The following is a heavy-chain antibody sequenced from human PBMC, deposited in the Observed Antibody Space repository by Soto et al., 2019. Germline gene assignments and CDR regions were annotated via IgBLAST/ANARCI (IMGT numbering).Heavy chain of an antibody. V-gene: IGHV4-34*01. Sequence: SETLCLTCAVDGGSFRGYYWSWIRQPPGKGLEWIGEINHSGSTNYNPSLKSRVTISVDTSKNQFSLKLSSVTAADTAVYYCARGDGTDFWSGYFHDYWGQGTLVTVSS. CDR3: ARGDGTDFWSGYFHDY. D-gene: IGHD3-3*01. CDR2: INHSGST. J-gene: IGHJ4*02. CDR1: GGSFRGYY.